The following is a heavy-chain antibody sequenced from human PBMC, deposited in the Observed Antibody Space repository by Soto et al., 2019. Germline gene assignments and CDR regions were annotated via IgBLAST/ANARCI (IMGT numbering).Heavy chain of an antibody. D-gene: IGHD1-1*01. CDR1: GFSISSNT. Sequence: GGSLRLSCAASGFSISSNTMYWVRQAPGKGLEWVSGISERGDTTHYADSVKGRFTISRDTSKNTLYLQLNTLRADDTAVYYCAKDKPGTTSFDYWGQGILVTVSS. CDR2: ISERGDTT. V-gene: IGHV3-23*01. J-gene: IGHJ4*02. CDR3: AKDKPGTTSFDY.